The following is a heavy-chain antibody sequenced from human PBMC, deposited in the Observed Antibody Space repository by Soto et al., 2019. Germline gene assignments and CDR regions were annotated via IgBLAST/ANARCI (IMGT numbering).Heavy chain of an antibody. V-gene: IGHV3-30*18. Sequence: QVQLVESGGGVVQPGRSLRLSCAASGFTLSSYGMHWVRQAPGKGLEWVAVISYDGSNKYYADSVKGRFTISRDNSKNTLYLQMNSLRAEDTAVYYCAKYRGLDYWGQGTLVTVSS. CDR3: AKYRGLDY. CDR2: ISYDGSNK. J-gene: IGHJ4*02. D-gene: IGHD5-12*01. CDR1: GFTLSSYG.